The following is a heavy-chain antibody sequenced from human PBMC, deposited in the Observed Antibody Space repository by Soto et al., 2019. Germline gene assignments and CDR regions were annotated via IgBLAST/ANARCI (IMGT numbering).Heavy chain of an antibody. V-gene: IGHV4-30-4*01. CDR1: GGSISSGDSY. D-gene: IGHD2-15*01. CDR3: ARETLIVVVVGAGRDYGMDV. J-gene: IGHJ6*02. CDR2: IYYSGST. Sequence: PSETLSLTCTVSGGSISSGDSYWSWIRQPPGKGLEWIGYIYYSGSTYYNPSLKSRVTISVDTSKNQFSLKLSSVTAADTAVYYCARETLIVVVVGAGRDYGMDVWGQGTTVTVSS.